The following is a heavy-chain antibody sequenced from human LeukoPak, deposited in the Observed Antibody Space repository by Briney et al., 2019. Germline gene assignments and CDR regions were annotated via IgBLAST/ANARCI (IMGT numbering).Heavy chain of an antibody. J-gene: IGHJ4*02. V-gene: IGHV1-2*02. CDR1: GYTFTGYY. D-gene: IGHD1-26*01. CDR3: ARVREVGAAFDY. Sequence: GASVKVSCKASGYTFTGYYMHWVRQAPGQGLEWMGWINPNSGGTNYAQKFQGRVTMTRDTSISTAYMELSRLRSDDTAVYYCARVREVGAAFDYWGQETLVTVSS. CDR2: INPNSGGT.